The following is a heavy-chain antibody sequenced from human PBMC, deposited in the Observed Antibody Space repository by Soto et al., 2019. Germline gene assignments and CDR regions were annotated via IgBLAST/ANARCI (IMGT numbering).Heavy chain of an antibody. D-gene: IGHD3-22*01. CDR2: IYSGGST. Sequence: EVQLVESGGGLVQPGGSLRLSCAASGFTVSSNYMSWVRQAPGKGLEWVSVIYSGGSTYYADSVKGRFTISRDNSKNTLYLLMNSLRAEDTAVYYCARDRYYYDSSRLNWYFDLWGRGTLVTVSS. CDR1: GFTVSSNY. CDR3: ARDRYYYDSSRLNWYFDL. J-gene: IGHJ2*01. V-gene: IGHV3-66*01.